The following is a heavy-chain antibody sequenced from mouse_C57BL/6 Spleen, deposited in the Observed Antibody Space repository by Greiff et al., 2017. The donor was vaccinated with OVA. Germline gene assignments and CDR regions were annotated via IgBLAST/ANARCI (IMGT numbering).Heavy chain of an antibody. CDR3: ARDGYSIYYFDY. D-gene: IGHD2-5*01. CDR2: IDPSDSET. CDR1: GYTFTSYW. V-gene: IGHV1-52*01. Sequence: QVHVKQSGAELVRPGSSVKLSCKASGYTFTSYWMHWVKQRPIQGLEWIGNIDPSDSETHYNQKFKDKATLTVDKSSSTAYMQLSSLTSEDSAVYYCARDGYSIYYFDYWGQGTTLTVSS. J-gene: IGHJ2*01.